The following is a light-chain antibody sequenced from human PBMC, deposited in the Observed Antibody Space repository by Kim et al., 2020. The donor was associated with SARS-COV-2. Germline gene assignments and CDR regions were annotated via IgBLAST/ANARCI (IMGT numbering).Light chain of an antibody. J-gene: IGKJ1*01. CDR2: NAS. V-gene: IGKV3-11*01. CDR3: QQRGIWPWT. Sequence: FSPGDRATLPCRPSRSIVHYLSWYQPRPGQRPRLLFYNASDRATGIPVMVSGSGSGTDFTLTIRTLEPVDCAVYYCQQRGIWPWTFGQGTKVDIK. CDR1: RSIVHY.